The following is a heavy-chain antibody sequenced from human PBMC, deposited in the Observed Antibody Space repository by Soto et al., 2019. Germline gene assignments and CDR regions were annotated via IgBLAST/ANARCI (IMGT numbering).Heavy chain of an antibody. D-gene: IGHD3-10*01. CDR1: GFSLSTTGVG. CDR2: IYWDDDK. J-gene: IGHJ5*02. V-gene: IGHV2-5*02. CDR3: AQRLRDYGLGRERANYFDP. Sequence: QITLKESGPTLVRPTQTLTLTCTFSGFSLSTTGVGVGWIRQPPGKALEWLALIYWDDDKRYSPSLKSRLTITKDTSKNKVTLTMTNMDPVDTATYCCAQRLRDYGLGRERANYFDPWGQRTLVTVSS.